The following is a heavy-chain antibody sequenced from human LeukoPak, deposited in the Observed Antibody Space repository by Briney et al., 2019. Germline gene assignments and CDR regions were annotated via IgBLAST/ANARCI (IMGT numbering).Heavy chain of an antibody. J-gene: IGHJ3*02. CDR3: AKDLFSSGWYDNAFDI. Sequence: GGSLRLSCAASGFTFSSYAMSWVRQAPGKGLEWVSAISGSGGSTYYADSVKGRFTISRDNSKNTLYLQMNSLRAEDTAVYYCAKDLFSSGWYDNAFDIWGQGTMVTVSS. V-gene: IGHV3-23*01. CDR2: ISGSGGST. CDR1: GFTFSSYA. D-gene: IGHD6-19*01.